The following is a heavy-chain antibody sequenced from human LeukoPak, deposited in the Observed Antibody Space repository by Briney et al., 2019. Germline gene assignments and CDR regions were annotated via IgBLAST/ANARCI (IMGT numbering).Heavy chain of an antibody. CDR2: IRYDGSNK. CDR3: AKGAIMVRGVIITDEFDY. J-gene: IGHJ4*02. V-gene: IGHV3-30*02. Sequence: GGSLRLACAASGFTSSSYGMHWVRQAPGKGLEWVAFIRYDGSNKYYADSVKGRFTISRDNSKNTLYLQMNSLRAEDTAVYYCAKGAIMVRGVIITDEFDYWGQGTLVTVSS. D-gene: IGHD3-10*01. CDR1: GFTSSSYG.